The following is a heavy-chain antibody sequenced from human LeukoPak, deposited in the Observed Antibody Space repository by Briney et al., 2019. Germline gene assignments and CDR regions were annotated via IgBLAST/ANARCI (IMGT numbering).Heavy chain of an antibody. D-gene: IGHD2-8*01. V-gene: IGHV3-7*01. Sequence: GSLRLSCAAAGFTFSSYWMSWVRQAPGKGLEWVANIKQDGSEKYYVDSVKGRFTISRDNAKNSLYLQMNSLRAEDTAVYYCARENSVLMVYAYFDYWGQGTLVTVSS. J-gene: IGHJ4*02. CDR1: GFTFSSYW. CDR3: ARENSVLMVYAYFDY. CDR2: IKQDGSEK.